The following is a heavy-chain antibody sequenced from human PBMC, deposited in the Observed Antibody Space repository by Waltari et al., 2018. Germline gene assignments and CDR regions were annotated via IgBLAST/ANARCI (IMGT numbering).Heavy chain of an antibody. CDR2: IKQDGSVT. Sequence: EVQLVESGGGLVQPGGSLRLSCAASGFTFSSYWMSWVRQAPGKGLEWVANIKQDGSVTYSVESGKGRFTIPRDNAKNSLFLQMNSLRAEDTAVYYCGRDPHIAEAGRGWFDPWGQGTLVTVSS. V-gene: IGHV3-7*01. D-gene: IGHD6-19*01. CDR3: GRDPHIAEAGRGWFDP. J-gene: IGHJ5*02. CDR1: GFTFSSYW.